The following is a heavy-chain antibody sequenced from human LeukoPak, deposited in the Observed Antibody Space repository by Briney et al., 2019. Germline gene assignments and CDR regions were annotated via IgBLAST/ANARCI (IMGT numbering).Heavy chain of an antibody. Sequence: ASVKASCKASGYTFTGYYMHWVRQAPGQGLEWMGWINPNSGGTNYAQKFQGRVTMTRDTSISTAYMELSRLRSDDTAVYYCATSTYSSGWLDYWGQGTLVTVSS. V-gene: IGHV1-2*02. D-gene: IGHD6-19*01. J-gene: IGHJ4*02. CDR1: GYTFTGYY. CDR2: INPNSGGT. CDR3: ATSTYSSGWLDY.